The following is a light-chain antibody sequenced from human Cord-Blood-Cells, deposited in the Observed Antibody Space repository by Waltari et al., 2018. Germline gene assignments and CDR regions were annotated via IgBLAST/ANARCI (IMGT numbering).Light chain of an antibody. J-gene: IGKJ2*01. CDR1: QSLLHSNGYNY. CDR2: LGS. V-gene: IGKV2-28*01. CDR3: MQALQTPYT. Sequence: DIVMTQSPLSLPVTPGEPASISCRSSQSLLHSNGYNYLDLYLQKQGQSPQLLIYLGSNRASGGPDRFCGSGAGTDFTLKISRVEAEDVGVYYCMQALQTPYTFGQGTKLEIK.